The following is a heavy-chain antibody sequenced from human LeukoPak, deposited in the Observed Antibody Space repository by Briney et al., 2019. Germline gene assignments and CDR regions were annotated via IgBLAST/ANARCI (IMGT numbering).Heavy chain of an antibody. CDR2: IYPGDSDT. Sequence: GESLKISCKGSGYSFNSYWIGWVRQMPGKGLELMGIIYPGDSDTKYSPSFQGQVTFSADRSISTAYLQWSSLKASDTAMYYCARLGGVLAPFDPWGQGTLVTVSS. CDR1: GYSFNSYW. V-gene: IGHV5-51*01. CDR3: ARLGGVLAPFDP. J-gene: IGHJ5*02. D-gene: IGHD3-10*01.